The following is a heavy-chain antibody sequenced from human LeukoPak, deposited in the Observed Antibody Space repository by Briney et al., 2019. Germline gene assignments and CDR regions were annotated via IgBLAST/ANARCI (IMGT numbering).Heavy chain of an antibody. CDR1: GYTLTELS. CDR3: ATHSSWSSIYYYYYGMDV. V-gene: IGHV1-24*01. CDR2: FDPEDGET. D-gene: IGHD6-13*01. Sequence: GASVKVSCKVSGYTLTELSMHWVRQAPGKGLEWMGGFDPEDGETIYAQKFQGRVTMTEDTSTDTAYMELSSLRSEDTAVYYCATHSSWSSIYYYYYGMDVWGQGTTVTVSS. J-gene: IGHJ6*02.